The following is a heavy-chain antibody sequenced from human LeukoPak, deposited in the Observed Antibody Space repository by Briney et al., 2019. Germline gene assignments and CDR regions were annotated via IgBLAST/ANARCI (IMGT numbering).Heavy chain of an antibody. D-gene: IGHD2-8*01. CDR3: ARGAYCSDGACYGPGAFDL. CDR1: GYTLIMYY. J-gene: IGHJ3*01. Sequence: GASVSVSFRASGYTLIMYYIHWVQQAPGQGGGGMGIVNPSGDSTNYAQKFQDRVTFTRDTSINTAYMELSGLRHEDTAFYYCARGAYCSDGACYGPGAFDLWGPGTMVTVSS. CDR2: VNPSGDST. V-gene: IGHV1-46*01.